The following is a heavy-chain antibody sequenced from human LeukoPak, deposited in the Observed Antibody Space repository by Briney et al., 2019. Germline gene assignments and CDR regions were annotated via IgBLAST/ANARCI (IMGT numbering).Heavy chain of an antibody. D-gene: IGHD3-10*01. Sequence: SETLSLTCTVSGGSISSYYWSWIRQPAGKGLEWIGRIYTSGSTNYNPSLKSRVTTSVDTSKNQFSLKLSSVTAADTAVYYCARDGDLAYYYGSGSYSPPWFDPWGQGTLVTVSS. CDR3: ARDGDLAYYYGSGSYSPPWFDP. CDR2: IYTSGST. V-gene: IGHV4-4*07. CDR1: GGSISSYY. J-gene: IGHJ5*02.